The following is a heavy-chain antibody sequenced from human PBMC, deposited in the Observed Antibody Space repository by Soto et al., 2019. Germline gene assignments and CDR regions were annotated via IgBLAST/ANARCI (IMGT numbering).Heavy chain of an antibody. D-gene: IGHD3-22*01. V-gene: IGHV4-31*03. Sequence: QVQLQESGPGLVKPSQTLSLTCTVSGGSISSGGYYWSWIRQHPGNGLEWIGYIYYSGSTYYNPSLKSRVTISVDTSKNQFSLKLSSVTAADTAVYYCARARDLSKYYYDSSGYPALDYWGQGTLVTVSS. CDR2: IYYSGST. CDR3: ARARDLSKYYYDSSGYPALDY. J-gene: IGHJ4*02. CDR1: GGSISSGGYY.